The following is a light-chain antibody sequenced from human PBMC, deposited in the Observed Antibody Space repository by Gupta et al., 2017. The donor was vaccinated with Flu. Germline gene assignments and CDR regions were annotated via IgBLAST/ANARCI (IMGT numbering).Light chain of an antibody. V-gene: IGLV3-1*01. CDR1: KLGDKY. J-gene: IGLJ2*01. CDR3: QAWDSSTALVV. Sequence: SYELTQPPSVSVSPGQTASITCSGDKLGDKYACWYQQKPGQSPVLVIYQDSKRPSGIPERFSGSNSGNTATLTISGIQAMDEADYYCQAWDSSTALVVFGGGTKLTVL. CDR2: QDS.